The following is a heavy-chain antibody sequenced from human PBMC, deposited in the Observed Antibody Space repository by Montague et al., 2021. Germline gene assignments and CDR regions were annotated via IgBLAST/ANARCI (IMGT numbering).Heavy chain of an antibody. CDR3: ARSLYCIGGSCYSGFDP. CDR2: TFNTGSS. J-gene: IGHJ5*02. V-gene: IGHV4-39*01. CDR1: GGSISSNSYC. Sequence: SETLSLTCTVSGGSISSNSYCWAWIRQPPGKGLEYVGTTFNTGSSYYSPSLKSRVTISVGTSQNQFSLRLSAVTAADTAVYYCARSLYCIGGSCYSGFDPWGQGTLVTVSS. D-gene: IGHD2-15*01.